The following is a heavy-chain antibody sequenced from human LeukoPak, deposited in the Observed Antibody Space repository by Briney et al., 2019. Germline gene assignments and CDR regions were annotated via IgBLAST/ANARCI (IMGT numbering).Heavy chain of an antibody. CDR3: SGRYGPGPV. CDR2: ILPDGRDT. CDR1: GYTFASHH. D-gene: IGHD3-10*01. J-gene: IGHJ4*02. V-gene: IGHV1-2*02. Sequence: ASVKVSCKASGYTFASHHIHWVRQAPGQGLEWMGWILPDGRDTKYSQKFQDRMTLTTDTSTNTAYMELSRLIPDDTAVYYCSGRYGPGPVWGQGTLISASP.